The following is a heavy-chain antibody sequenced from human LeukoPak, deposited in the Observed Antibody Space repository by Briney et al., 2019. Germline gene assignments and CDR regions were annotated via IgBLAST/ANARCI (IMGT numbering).Heavy chain of an antibody. Sequence: SETLSLTCTVSGGSISSSSYYWGWIRQPPGKGLEWIGSIYYSGSTYYNPSLKSRVTISVDTSKNQFSLKLSSVTAADTAVYYCARHVDSNYVYYYGMDVWGQRTTVTVSS. V-gene: IGHV4-39*01. CDR2: IYYSGST. J-gene: IGHJ6*02. D-gene: IGHD4-11*01. CDR1: GGSISSSSYY. CDR3: ARHVDSNYVYYYGMDV.